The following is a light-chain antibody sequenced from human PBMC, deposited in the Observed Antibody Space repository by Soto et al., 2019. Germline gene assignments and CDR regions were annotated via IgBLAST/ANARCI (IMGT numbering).Light chain of an antibody. CDR1: QSVGSY. CDR2: DAS. J-gene: IGKJ1*01. Sequence: EIVLTQSPATLSSSPGERATLSCRASQSVGSYFAWYQQKPGQAPRLLIYDASNRATGIPARFSGRGSGTDFTLTISSLEPDDFAVYYGQQRSNWPVTFGQGTRVYIK. CDR3: QQRSNWPVT. V-gene: IGKV3-11*01.